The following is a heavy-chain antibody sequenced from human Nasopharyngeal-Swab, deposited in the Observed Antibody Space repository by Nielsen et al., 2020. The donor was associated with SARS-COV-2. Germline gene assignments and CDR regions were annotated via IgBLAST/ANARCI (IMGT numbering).Heavy chain of an antibody. V-gene: IGHV1-3*04. CDR2: ITTANGNT. Sequence: ASVKVSCNASGYLFINYHLHWVRQAPGRSLEWMGWITTANGNTIYSPKIQDRITLTRDPSANTAYLELSSLRSEDTAVYYCARLVTSGHLDLDYWGQGTLVTVSS. D-gene: IGHD6-6*01. CDR1: GYLFINYH. J-gene: IGHJ4*02. CDR3: ARLVTSGHLDLDY.